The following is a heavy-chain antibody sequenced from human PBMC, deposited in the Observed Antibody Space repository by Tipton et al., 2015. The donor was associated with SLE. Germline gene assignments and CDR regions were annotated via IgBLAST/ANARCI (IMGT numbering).Heavy chain of an antibody. CDR3: AGRGDLAVATGSLDD. Sequence: TLSLTCTVSGGSIASGSYYWSWIRQPAGRALEWIGRINTRGSTTYNPSLKGRVTLSLDTSKNHFSLNLSSVTAADTAVYYCAGRGDLAVATGSLDDGRQGPLGTVSS. CDR1: GGSIASGSYY. D-gene: IGHD2-21*02. J-gene: IGHJ4*02. CDR2: INTRGST. V-gene: IGHV4-61*02.